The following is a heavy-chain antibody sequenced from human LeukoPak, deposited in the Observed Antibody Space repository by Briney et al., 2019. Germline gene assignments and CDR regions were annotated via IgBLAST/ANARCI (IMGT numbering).Heavy chain of an antibody. CDR1: GGSISSGSYY. CDR2: IYTSGST. V-gene: IGHV4-61*02. J-gene: IGHJ3*02. CDR3: ARIVTTGPGAFDI. D-gene: IGHD1-1*01. Sequence: SETLSLTCTVSGGSISSGSYYWSWIRQPAGKGLEWIGRIYTSGSTNYNPSLKSRVTISVDTSKNQLSLKVNSVTAADTAVYYCARIVTTGPGAFDICGQGTMVTVSS.